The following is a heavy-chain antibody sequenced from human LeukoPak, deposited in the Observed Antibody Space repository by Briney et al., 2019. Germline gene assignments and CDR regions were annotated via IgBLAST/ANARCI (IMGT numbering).Heavy chain of an antibody. V-gene: IGHV3-53*01. J-gene: IGHJ6*04. Sequence: GGSLRLSCAASGFTVSTNYMSWVRQAPGKGLEWVSVIYTDGSTHYADSVKGRFTISRDNSKNALYLQMDSLRAEDTAVYYCARDREVVPAMAQMDVWGKGTTVTVSS. CDR2: IYTDGST. D-gene: IGHD2-21*02. CDR1: GFTVSTNY. CDR3: ARDREVVPAMAQMDV.